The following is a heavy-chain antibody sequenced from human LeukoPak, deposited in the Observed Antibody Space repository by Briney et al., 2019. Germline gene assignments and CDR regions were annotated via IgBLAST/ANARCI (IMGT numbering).Heavy chain of an antibody. Sequence: PGGSLRLSCAASGFTVSSNFMSWVRQARGKGLEWVSVIDSGDNTYYADSVTGRFTISRDKSKNMLYLQVNSLRVEDTAIYYCARRVYNTGSLDYWGQGTLVTVSS. J-gene: IGHJ4*02. D-gene: IGHD2-8*01. V-gene: IGHV3-53*01. CDR3: ARRVYNTGSLDY. CDR2: IDSGDNT. CDR1: GFTVSSNF.